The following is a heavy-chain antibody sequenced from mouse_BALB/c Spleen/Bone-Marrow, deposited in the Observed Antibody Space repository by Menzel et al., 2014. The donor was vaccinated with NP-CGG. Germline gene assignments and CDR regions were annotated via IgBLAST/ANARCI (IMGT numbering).Heavy chain of an antibody. CDR1: GFAFSSYD. CDR3: ARPLTGAYFDY. V-gene: IGHV5-9*02. CDR2: ISSGGSYT. J-gene: IGHJ2*01. D-gene: IGHD4-1*01. Sequence: EVQLVESGGGLVKPGGSLKLSCAASGFAFSSYDMSWVRQTPEKRLEWVATISSGGSYTYYPDSVKGRFTISRDNARNTLYLRMSSLRSEDTALYYCARPLTGAYFDYWGQGTTLTVSS.